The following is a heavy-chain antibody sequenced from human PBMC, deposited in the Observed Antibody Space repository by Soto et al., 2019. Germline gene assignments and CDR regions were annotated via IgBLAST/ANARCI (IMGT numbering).Heavy chain of an antibody. CDR2: IIPIFGTA. CDR1: GGTFSSYA. D-gene: IGHD3-3*01. Sequence: QVQLVQSGAEVKKPGSSVKVSCKASGGTFSSYAISWVRQAPGQGLEWMGGIIPIFGTANYAQKFQGRVTITADESTSTAYMELSSLRSEDTAVYYCARDKNTIFGVVVRPRYGMGVWGQGTTVTVSS. V-gene: IGHV1-69*01. J-gene: IGHJ6*02. CDR3: ARDKNTIFGVVVRPRYGMGV.